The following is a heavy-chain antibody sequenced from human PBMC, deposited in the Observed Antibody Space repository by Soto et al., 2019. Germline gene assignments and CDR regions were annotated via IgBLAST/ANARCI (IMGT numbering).Heavy chain of an antibody. V-gene: IGHV3-21*04. CDR3: AKDLHWFAMDV. CDR2: ITSSSTYI. D-gene: IGHD3-10*01. J-gene: IGHJ6*02. Sequence: PGGSLRLSCAASGFTFSSYAMSWVRQAPGKGLEWVSSITSSSTYIYYADSVKGRFTVSRDNARNSLYLQMDSLRADDTAIYYCAKDLHWFAMDVWGQGTTVTVSS. CDR1: GFTFSSYA.